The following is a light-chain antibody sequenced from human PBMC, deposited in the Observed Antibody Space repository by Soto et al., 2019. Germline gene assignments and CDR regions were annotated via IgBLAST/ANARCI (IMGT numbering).Light chain of an antibody. Sequence: IALTQSPGTLSLSPGERATLSCRASQSVTSGYLAWYQQKPGQAPRLLIYGASSRATGIPDRFSGSGSGTDFTLTISRLEPEDFAVYYCQQYNTSPTFGPGTKVDIK. J-gene: IGKJ3*01. CDR1: QSVTSGY. CDR2: GAS. V-gene: IGKV3-20*01. CDR3: QQYNTSPT.